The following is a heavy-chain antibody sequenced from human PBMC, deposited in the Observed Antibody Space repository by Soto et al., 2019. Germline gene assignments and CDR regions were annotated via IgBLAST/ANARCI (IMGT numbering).Heavy chain of an antibody. V-gene: IGHV1-69*02. CDR2: TIPLLGIA. J-gene: IGHJ4*02. Sequence: QVQLVQSGAEVKKPGSSVKVSCKASGGTLRSYSISWVRQAPGQGLEWMGRTIPLLGIANYSQKFQGRVTIPADKSTLAAYMELRSLSSEDTAGYYCASSSLVLLDSWGQGTLVTVSS. D-gene: IGHD3-10*01. CDR3: ASSSLVLLDS. CDR1: GGTLRSYS.